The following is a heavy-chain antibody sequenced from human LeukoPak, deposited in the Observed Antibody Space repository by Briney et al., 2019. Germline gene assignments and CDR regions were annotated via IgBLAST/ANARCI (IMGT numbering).Heavy chain of an antibody. CDR2: IYYSGST. V-gene: IGHV4-59*01. CDR1: GGSISSYY. CDR3: ARGRGYSYVIDAFDI. Sequence: PSETLSLTCTVSGGSISSYYWSWIRQPPGKGLEWIGYIYYSGSTNYNPSLKSRVTISVDTSKSQFSLKLSSVTAADTAVYYCARGRGYSYVIDAFDIWGQGTMVTVSS. D-gene: IGHD5-18*01. J-gene: IGHJ3*02.